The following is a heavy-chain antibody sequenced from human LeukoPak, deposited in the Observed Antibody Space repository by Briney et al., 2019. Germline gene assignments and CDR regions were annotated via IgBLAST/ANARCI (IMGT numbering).Heavy chain of an antibody. CDR2: IYTSGSA. CDR1: GGSISSYY. CDR3: ARDYCSGGSCPKYSYYYMDV. J-gene: IGHJ6*03. Sequence: SETLSLTCTVSGGSISSYYWSWVRQPAGKGLEWIGRIYTSGSANYNPSLKSRVTMSVDTSKNQFSLKLSSVTAADTAVYYCARDYCSGGSCPKYSYYYMDVWGKGTTVTVSS. D-gene: IGHD2-15*01. V-gene: IGHV4-4*07.